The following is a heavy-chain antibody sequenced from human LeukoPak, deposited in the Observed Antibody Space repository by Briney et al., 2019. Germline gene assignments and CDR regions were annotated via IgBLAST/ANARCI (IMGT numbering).Heavy chain of an antibody. D-gene: IGHD3-10*01. CDR3: ARSYGSGSYYNPNWFDP. Sequence: SETLSLTCTVSGGSISSGGYYWSWIRQHPGKGLEWIGYIYYSGSTYYNPSLKSRVTISVDTSKDQFSLKLGSVTAADTAVYYCARSYGSGSYYNPNWFDPWGQGTLVTVSS. CDR1: GGSISSGGYY. V-gene: IGHV4-31*03. J-gene: IGHJ5*02. CDR2: IYYSGST.